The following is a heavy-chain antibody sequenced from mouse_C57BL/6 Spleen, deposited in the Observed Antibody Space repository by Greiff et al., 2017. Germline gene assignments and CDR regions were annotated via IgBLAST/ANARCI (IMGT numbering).Heavy chain of an antibody. J-gene: IGHJ4*01. CDR2: INPSTGGT. D-gene: IGHD1-1*01. V-gene: IGHV1-42*01. CDR1: GYSFTGYY. Sequence: EVQLQQSGPELVKPGASVKISCKASGYSFTGYYMNWVKQSPEKSLEWIGEINPSTGGTTYNQKFKAKATLTVDKSSSTAYMQLKSLTSEDCAVYYGARYDGYGRSDGDSMDYWGQGTSVTVSS. CDR3: ARYDGYGRSDGDSMDY.